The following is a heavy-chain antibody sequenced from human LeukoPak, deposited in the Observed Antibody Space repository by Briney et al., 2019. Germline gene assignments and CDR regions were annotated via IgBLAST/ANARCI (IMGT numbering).Heavy chain of an antibody. D-gene: IGHD3-10*01. CDR1: GFTFSSYW. Sequence: GGSLRLSCAASGFTFSSYWMSWVRQAPGKGLEWVANIKKDGSEKYYVDSVKGRFTISRDNAKTSLYLQMNSLRADDTAVYYCASKSGSSGNPYAFDIWGQGTMVTVSS. V-gene: IGHV3-7*01. J-gene: IGHJ3*02. CDR3: ASKSGSSGNPYAFDI. CDR2: IKKDGSEK.